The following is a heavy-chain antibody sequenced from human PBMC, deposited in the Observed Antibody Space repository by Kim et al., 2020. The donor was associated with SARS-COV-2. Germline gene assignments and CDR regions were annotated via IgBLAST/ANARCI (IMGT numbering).Heavy chain of an antibody. CDR1: GYTFTSYG. V-gene: IGHV1-18*01. CDR3: ARDEYYYGSGSYYNAPFDY. D-gene: IGHD3-10*01. J-gene: IGHJ4*02. Sequence: ASVKVSCKASGYTFTSYGISWVRQAPGQGLEWMGWISAYNGNTNYAQKLQGRVTMTTDTSTSTAYMELRSLRSDDTAVYYCARDEYYYGSGSYYNAPFDYWGQGTLVTVSS. CDR2: ISAYNGNT.